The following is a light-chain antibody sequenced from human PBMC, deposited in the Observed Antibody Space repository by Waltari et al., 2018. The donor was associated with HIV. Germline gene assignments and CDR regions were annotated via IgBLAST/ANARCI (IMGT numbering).Light chain of an antibody. CDR1: SSDVGGFNY. V-gene: IGLV2-14*01. J-gene: IGLJ3*02. Sequence: QSALTQPASVSGSPGQSITISCTGTSSDVGGFNYVSWYQHHPGKAPKLMIYGVSNRPSGVSNRFSGSKSGNTASLTISGVQAEDEADYYCSSYTTSSTLGMFGGGTKLTVL. CDR3: SSYTTSSTLGM. CDR2: GVS.